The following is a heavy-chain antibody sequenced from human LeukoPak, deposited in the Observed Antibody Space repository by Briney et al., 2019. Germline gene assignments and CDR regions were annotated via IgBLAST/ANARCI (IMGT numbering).Heavy chain of an antibody. D-gene: IGHD6-13*01. CDR3: AKDPGVSWGSGFDY. Sequence: GGSLRLSCGASGITFSSYSMNWVRQAPGKGLEWVAVISYDGSNKYYADSVKGRFTISRDNSKNTLYLQMNSLRAEDTAVYYCAKDPGVSWGSGFDYWGQGTLVTVSS. CDR2: ISYDGSNK. J-gene: IGHJ4*02. V-gene: IGHV3-30*18. CDR1: GITFSSYS.